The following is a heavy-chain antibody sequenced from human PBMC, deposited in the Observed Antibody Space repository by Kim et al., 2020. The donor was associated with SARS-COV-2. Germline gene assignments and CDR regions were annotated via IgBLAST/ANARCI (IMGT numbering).Heavy chain of an antibody. J-gene: IGHJ4*02. D-gene: IGHD3-16*01. CDR2: IRSETFGGRP. V-gene: IGHV3-49*04. CDR1: GFTFGDFP. Sequence: GGSLRLSCAGSGFTFGDFPLVWVRQAPGKGLEWISLIRSETFGGRPEYAASVKGRFTISRDDSKGVVHLQMDNLKAQDSGTYFCARGPEADDYASGEYKAHFDYWGRGTLVTVSS. CDR3: ARGPEADDYASGEYKAHFDY.